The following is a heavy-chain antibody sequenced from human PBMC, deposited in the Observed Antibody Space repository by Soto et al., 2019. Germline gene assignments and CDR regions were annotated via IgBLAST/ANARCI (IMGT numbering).Heavy chain of an antibody. J-gene: IGHJ4*02. Sequence: TSETLSLTCPVSGGSISSYYWSWIRQPPGKGLEWIGYIYYSGSTNYNPSLKSRVTISVDTSKNQFSLKLSSVTAADTAVYYCARAYGGTAFDYWGQGTLVTVSS. D-gene: IGHD4-17*01. CDR2: IYYSGST. CDR1: GGSISSYY. CDR3: ARAYGGTAFDY. V-gene: IGHV4-59*01.